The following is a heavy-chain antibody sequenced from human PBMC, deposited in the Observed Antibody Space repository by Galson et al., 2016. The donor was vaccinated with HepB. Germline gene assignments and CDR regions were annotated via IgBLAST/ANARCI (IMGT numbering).Heavy chain of an antibody. CDR1: GFTFSSFS. CDR2: ISESGSTK. V-gene: IGHV3-48*02. CDR3: ARDRSFDRNSRGVPFDY. Sequence: SLRLSCAASGFTFSSFSMNWVRQALGKGLEWVSYISESGSTKYYADSVKGRFTISRDNAKNSVYLQMNSLRDEDTAVYYCARDRSFDRNSRGVPFDYWGQGTLVTVSS. J-gene: IGHJ4*01. D-gene: IGHD3-16*01.